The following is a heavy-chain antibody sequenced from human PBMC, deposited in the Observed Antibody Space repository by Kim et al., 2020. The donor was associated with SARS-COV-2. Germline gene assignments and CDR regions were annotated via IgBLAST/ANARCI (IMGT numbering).Heavy chain of an antibody. D-gene: IGHD3-22*01. J-gene: IGHJ4*02. Sequence: GGSLRLSCAASGFTFSSYWMSWVRQAPGKGLEWVANIKQDGSEKYYVDSVKGRFTISRDNAKNSLYLQMNSLRAEDTAVYYCARAYYYDSSGYEDYWGQGTLVTVSS. CDR2: IKQDGSEK. CDR3: ARAYYYDSSGYEDY. CDR1: GFTFSSYW. V-gene: IGHV3-7*03.